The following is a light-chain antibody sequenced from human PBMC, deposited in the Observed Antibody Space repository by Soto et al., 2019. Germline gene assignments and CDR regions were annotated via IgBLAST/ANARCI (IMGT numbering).Light chain of an antibody. V-gene: IGKV1-9*01. Sequence: IQLTQSPSSLSASVGDRVTITGRASQGISSYLAWYQQTPGEAPKLLIYLASTLQTGVPSRFRGSGSGTDFTLTISRLQPEDFETYYCQQLNNYPRTFGQGTKVDIK. CDR3: QQLNNYPRT. CDR2: LAS. CDR1: QGISSY. J-gene: IGKJ1*01.